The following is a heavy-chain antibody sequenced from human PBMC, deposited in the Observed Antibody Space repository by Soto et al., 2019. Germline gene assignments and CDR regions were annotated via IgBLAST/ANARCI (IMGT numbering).Heavy chain of an antibody. CDR1: GGTFSSYA. CDR2: IIPIPGTA. D-gene: IGHD2-2*01. CDR3: ARSQGSSTSLEIYYYYYYGMDV. V-gene: IGHV1-69*01. Sequence: QVQLVQSGAEVKKPGSSVKVSCKASGGTFSSYAIIWVRQAPGQGLEWMGGIIPIPGTANYAQKFQGRVTIAADESTSTAYMERSSLRSEDTAVYYCARSQGSSTSLEIYYYYYYGMDVWGQGTTVTVSS. J-gene: IGHJ6*02.